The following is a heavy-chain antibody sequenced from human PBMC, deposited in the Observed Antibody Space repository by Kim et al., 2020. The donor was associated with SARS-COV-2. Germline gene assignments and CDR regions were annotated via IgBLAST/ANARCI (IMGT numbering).Heavy chain of an antibody. CDR2: IYYSGST. CDR3: AREPAPPGYSGFRGD. Sequence: SETLSLTCTVPGGSISSGGYYWSWIRQHPGKGLEWIGYIYYSGSTYYNPSLKSRVTISVDTSKNQFSLKLSSVTAADTAVYYCAREPAPPGYSGFRGDWGQGTLGTVSS. J-gene: IGHJ4*02. D-gene: IGHD5-12*01. CDR1: GGSISSGGYY. V-gene: IGHV4-31*03.